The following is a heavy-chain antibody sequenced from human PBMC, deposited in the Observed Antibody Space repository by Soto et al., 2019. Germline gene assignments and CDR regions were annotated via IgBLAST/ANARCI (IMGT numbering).Heavy chain of an antibody. Sequence: QVQLVQSGDEGKKPGASVKVSCKASGYIFVNYGIAWVRQAPGQGLEWMGWISPYTGNTHSATKVQGRLTMTTHTSTSTAYMDLGSLTSDDTALYYCVMVDNYVTPTPQDVWGQGTTVTVSS. CDR3: VMVDNYVTPTPQDV. J-gene: IGHJ6*02. CDR2: ISPYTGNT. D-gene: IGHD3-16*01. V-gene: IGHV1-18*01. CDR1: GYIFVNYG.